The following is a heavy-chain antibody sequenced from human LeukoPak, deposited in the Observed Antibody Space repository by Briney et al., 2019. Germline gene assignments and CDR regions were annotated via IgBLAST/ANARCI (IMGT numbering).Heavy chain of an antibody. J-gene: IGHJ6*02. CDR2: IYYSGST. Sequence: LQTLSLTCTVSGGSISSGDYYWSWIRQPPVKGLEWIGYIYYSGSTYYNPSLKSRVTISVDTSKNQFSLKLSSVTAADTAVYYCARDSKWGYCSGGSCYSEPGYYYYYGMDVWGQGTTVTVSS. D-gene: IGHD2-15*01. CDR3: ARDSKWGYCSGGSCYSEPGYYYYYGMDV. V-gene: IGHV4-30-4*01. CDR1: GGSISSGDYY.